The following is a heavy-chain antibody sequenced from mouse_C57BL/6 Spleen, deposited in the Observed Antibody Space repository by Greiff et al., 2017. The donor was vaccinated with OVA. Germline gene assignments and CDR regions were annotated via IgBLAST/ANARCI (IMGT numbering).Heavy chain of an antibody. CDR1: GYAFSSSW. J-gene: IGHJ3*01. D-gene: IGHD1-1*01. V-gene: IGHV1-82*01. Sequence: VKLMESGPELVKPGASVKISCKASGYAFSSSWMNWVKQRPGKGLEWIGRIYPGDGDTNYNGKFKGKATLTADKSSSTAYMQLSSLTSEDSAVYFCVYGSSFAYWGQGTLVTVSA. CDR3: VYGSSFAY. CDR2: IYPGDGDT.